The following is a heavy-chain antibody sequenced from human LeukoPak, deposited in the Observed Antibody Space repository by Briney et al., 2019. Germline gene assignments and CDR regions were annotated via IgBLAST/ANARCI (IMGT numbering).Heavy chain of an antibody. CDR3: ARRDPFDY. Sequence: GGSLRLSCAASGFIFSTYHMNWVRQAPGKGLEWISFISSDSGTIYYADSVKGRLTISRDNAENSLYLQMNSLRDEDTAVYYCARRDPFDYWGQGTMVTVSS. J-gene: IGHJ4*02. V-gene: IGHV3-48*02. CDR2: ISSDSGTI. CDR1: GFIFSTYH.